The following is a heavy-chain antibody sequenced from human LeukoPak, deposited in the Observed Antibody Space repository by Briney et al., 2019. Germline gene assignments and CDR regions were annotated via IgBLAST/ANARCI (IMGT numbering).Heavy chain of an antibody. Sequence: PETLSLTCTVSGGSISSYYWSWIRHPPGKGLEWIGYIYYSGSTNYNPSLKSRVTISVDTSKNQFSLKLSSVTAADTAVYYCASLYGDYVGLAYWGQGTLVTVSS. CDR1: GGSISSYY. CDR3: ASLYGDYVGLAY. D-gene: IGHD4-17*01. V-gene: IGHV4-59*01. CDR2: IYYSGST. J-gene: IGHJ4*02.